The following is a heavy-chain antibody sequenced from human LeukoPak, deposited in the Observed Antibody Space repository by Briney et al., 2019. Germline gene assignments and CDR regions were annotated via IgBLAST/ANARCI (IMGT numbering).Heavy chain of an antibody. CDR1: GYTFISYA. Sequence: ASVKVSCKASGYTFISYAISWVRQAPGQGLEWMGGIIPIFGTANYAQKFQGRVTITTDESTSTAYMELSSLRSEDTAVYYCARDMDTAMVPGVFDYWGQGTLVTVSS. CDR2: IIPIFGTA. CDR3: ARDMDTAMVPGVFDY. J-gene: IGHJ4*02. V-gene: IGHV1-69*05. D-gene: IGHD5-18*01.